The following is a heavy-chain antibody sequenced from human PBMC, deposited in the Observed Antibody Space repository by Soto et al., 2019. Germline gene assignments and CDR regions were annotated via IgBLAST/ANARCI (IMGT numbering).Heavy chain of an antibody. V-gene: IGHV3-9*01. Sequence: SLRLSCAASGFTFDDYAMHWVRQAPGKGLEWVSGISWNSGSIGYADSVKGRFTISRDNAKNSLYLQMNSLRAEDTALYYCAKDVRSYCTNGVCYNFDYWGQGTLVTVSS. CDR3: AKDVRSYCTNGVCYNFDY. J-gene: IGHJ4*02. CDR2: ISWNSGSI. D-gene: IGHD2-8*01. CDR1: GFTFDDYA.